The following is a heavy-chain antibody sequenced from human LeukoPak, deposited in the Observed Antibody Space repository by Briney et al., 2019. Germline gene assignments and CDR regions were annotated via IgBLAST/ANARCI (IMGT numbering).Heavy chain of an antibody. CDR2: INPNSGGT. CDR1: GYTFTGYY. J-gene: IGHJ4*02. CDR3: ARIREVPAAPFDY. Sequence: ASAKVSCKASGYTFTGYYMHWVRQAPGQGLEWVGWINPNSGGTNYAQKFQGRVTMTRDTSISTAYMELSRLRSDDTAVYYCARIREVPAAPFDYWGQGTLVTVSS. V-gene: IGHV1-2*02. D-gene: IGHD2-2*01.